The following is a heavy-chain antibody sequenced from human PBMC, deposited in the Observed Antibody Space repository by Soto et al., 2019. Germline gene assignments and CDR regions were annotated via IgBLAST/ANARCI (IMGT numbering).Heavy chain of an antibody. J-gene: IGHJ4*02. CDR3: ARARNSGSYRINDY. Sequence: ASVEVCCKASGYTFASYGSRWVRQAPGQGLEWMGWISAYNGNTNYAQKLQGRVTMTTDTSTSTAYMELRSLRSDDTAVYYCARARNSGSYRINDYWGQGTLVTVSS. D-gene: IGHD1-26*01. CDR1: GYTFASYG. V-gene: IGHV1-18*01. CDR2: ISAYNGNT.